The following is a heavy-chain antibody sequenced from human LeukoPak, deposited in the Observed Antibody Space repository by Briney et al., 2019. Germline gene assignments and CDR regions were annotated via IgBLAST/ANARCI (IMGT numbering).Heavy chain of an antibody. V-gene: IGHV4-34*01. CDR3: ASRIAVAGTFRVDY. J-gene: IGHJ4*02. D-gene: IGHD6-19*01. Sequence: PSETLSLTCAVYGGSFSGYYWSWIRQPPGKGLEWIGEINHSGSTNYNPSLKSRVTISVDKSKNQFSLKLSSVTAADTAVYYCASRIAVAGTFRVDYWGQGTLVTVSS. CDR2: INHSGST. CDR1: GGSFSGYY.